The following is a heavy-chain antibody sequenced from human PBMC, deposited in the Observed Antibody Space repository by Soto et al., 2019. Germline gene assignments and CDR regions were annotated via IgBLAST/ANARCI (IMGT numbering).Heavy chain of an antibody. CDR1: GFTFTSSA. CDR3: AATDFWSGYYTSGFCY. D-gene: IGHD3-3*01. V-gene: IGHV1-58*02. J-gene: IGHJ4*02. CDR2: IVVGSGNT. Sequence: ATVKVSCKASGFTFTSSAMQWVRQARGQRLEWIGWIVVGSGNTNYAQKFQERVTITRDMSTSTAYMELSSLRSEDTAVYYCAATDFWSGYYTSGFCYWGQGTLVTVSS.